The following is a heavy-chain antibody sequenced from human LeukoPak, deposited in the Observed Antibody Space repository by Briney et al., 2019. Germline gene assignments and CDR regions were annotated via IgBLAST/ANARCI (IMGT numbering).Heavy chain of an antibody. CDR3: ARAPQIGYYYDSSGYGYLIDP. CDR1: VFTFSDYY. CDR2: ISSSGSTI. Sequence: GGCLRLSCAASVFTFSDYYMSWIRQAPWKGLEWVSYISSSGSTIYYADSVKGRFTISRDNAKNSLYLQMNSLRAEDTAVYYCARAPQIGYYYDSSGYGYLIDPWGQGTLVTVSS. D-gene: IGHD3-22*01. V-gene: IGHV3-11*01. J-gene: IGHJ5*02.